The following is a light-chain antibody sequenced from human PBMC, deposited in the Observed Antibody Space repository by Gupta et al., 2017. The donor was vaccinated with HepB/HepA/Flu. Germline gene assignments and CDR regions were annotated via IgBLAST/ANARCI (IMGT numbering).Light chain of an antibody. CDR2: YND. CDR3: AAWDTSLNVVV. V-gene: IGLV1-44*01. J-gene: IGLJ2*01. Sequence: QSVLTQSTSVSGTPGQRVTISCSGSSSNVGRNNVNWYQQLPGTSPKLLIYYNDERHSGVPDRISGSKSGTSASLAISGLQAEDEADYYCAAWDTSLNVVVFGGGTKLTVL. CDR1: SSNVGRNN.